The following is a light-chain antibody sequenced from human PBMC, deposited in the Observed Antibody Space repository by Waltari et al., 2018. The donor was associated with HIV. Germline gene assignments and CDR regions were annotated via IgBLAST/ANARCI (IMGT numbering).Light chain of an antibody. CDR2: DNN. J-gene: IGLJ3*02. CDR1: SSTFGNAF. V-gene: IGLV1-51*01. Sequence: QSVLTQPPSVSAAPGQKVTISCSVSSTFGNAFVSWYQHLPGSAPKLLIYDNNKRPSGISDRFSGSKSGTSPTLGITGLQTGDEADYYCGTWDASLSVGVFGGGTKLTVL. CDR3: GTWDASLSVGV.